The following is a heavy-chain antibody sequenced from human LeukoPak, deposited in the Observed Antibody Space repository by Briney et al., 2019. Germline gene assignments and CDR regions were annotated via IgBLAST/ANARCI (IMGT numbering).Heavy chain of an antibody. V-gene: IGHV4-4*07. D-gene: IGHD1-26*01. J-gene: IGHJ4*02. CDR1: GGSLSDSY. CDR3: AREPAALGAFDSGGLDY. Sequence: SETLSLTCTVSGGSLSDSYWSWIRPPAGKGLEWIGRTYSSGRTNYNPYLKSRVTISVDTSKNQFSLKLTSVTAADTALYYCAREPAALGAFDSGGLDYWGQGTLVTVTS. CDR2: TYSSGRT.